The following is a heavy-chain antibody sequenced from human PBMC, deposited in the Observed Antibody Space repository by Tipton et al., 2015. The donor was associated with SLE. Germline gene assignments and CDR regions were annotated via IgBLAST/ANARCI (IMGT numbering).Heavy chain of an antibody. CDR3: ARPSTTVVPDY. J-gene: IGHJ4*02. V-gene: IGHV3-7*01. CDR2: IKQDGSER. Sequence: SLRLSCAASGFTFSNYWTNWVRQAPGKGLEWVANIKQDGSERYYADSVEGRFAISRDNAKNSLYLQMNSLRAEDTAVYYCARPSTTVVPDYWGRGTLVTVSS. D-gene: IGHD3-10*01. CDR1: GFTFSNYW.